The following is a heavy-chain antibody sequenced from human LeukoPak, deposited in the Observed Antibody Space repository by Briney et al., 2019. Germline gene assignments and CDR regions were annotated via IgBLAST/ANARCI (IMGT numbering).Heavy chain of an antibody. J-gene: IGHJ2*01. CDR2: INTDGSST. CDR3: ARDPRGDYYDIQYFDL. V-gene: IGHV3-74*01. Sequence: PGGSLRLSCAASGFTFSSYWMHWVRQSPGKGLVWVSRINTDGSSTDYAHSVKGRFTISRDNAKNSLYLQMNSLRAEDTAVYYCARDPRGDYYDIQYFDLWGRGTLVTVSS. CDR1: GFTFSSYW. D-gene: IGHD3-22*01.